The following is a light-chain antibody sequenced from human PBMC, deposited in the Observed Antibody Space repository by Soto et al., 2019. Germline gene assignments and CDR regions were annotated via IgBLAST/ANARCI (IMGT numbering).Light chain of an antibody. CDR3: PKPNSFPYT. Sequence: DIQMTQSPSSVPASVGGRVTITWRASQGISSWLAWYQQQPGKAPKLLIYAASTLPSGVPSRFSGSGSGTVFNITISSLQPEDFATYYCPKPNSFPYTFGQGTKLEIK. CDR2: AAS. CDR1: QGISSW. J-gene: IGKJ2*01. V-gene: IGKV1-12*01.